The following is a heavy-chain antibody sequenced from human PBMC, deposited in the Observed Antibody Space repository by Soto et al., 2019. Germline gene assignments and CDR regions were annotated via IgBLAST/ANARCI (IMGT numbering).Heavy chain of an antibody. V-gene: IGHV1-18*01. J-gene: IGHJ4*02. CDR3: ARVPLRYSSSHNFDS. Sequence: GASVKVSCKASGYTFTSYVISWVRQAPGQGLEWMGWISAYNGNTNYAQKLQGRVTMTTDTSTSTAYMELRSLRSDDTAVYYCARVPLRYSSSHNFDSWGQGALVTVSS. CDR2: ISAYNGNT. D-gene: IGHD6-19*01. CDR1: GYTFTSYV.